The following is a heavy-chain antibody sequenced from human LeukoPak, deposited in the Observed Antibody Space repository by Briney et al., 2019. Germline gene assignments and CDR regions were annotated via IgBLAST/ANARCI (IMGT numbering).Heavy chain of an antibody. CDR1: GFTFSSYA. V-gene: IGHV3-30-3*01. J-gene: IGHJ4*02. D-gene: IGHD3-10*01. CDR3: ARDPRYTMVRGSRLDY. Sequence: GGSLRLSCAASGFTFSSYAMHWVRQAPGKGLEWVAVISYDGGNKYYADSVKGRFTISRDNSKNTLYLQMNSLRAEDTAVYYCARDPRYTMVRGSRLDYWGQGTLVTVSS. CDR2: ISYDGGNK.